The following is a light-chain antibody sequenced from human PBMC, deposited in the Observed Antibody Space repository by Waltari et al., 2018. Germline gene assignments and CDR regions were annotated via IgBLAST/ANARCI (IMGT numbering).Light chain of an antibody. V-gene: IGKV3-11*01. CDR2: DAS. J-gene: IGKJ4*01. CDR1: QSVSSY. Sequence: EIVLTQSPATLSLSPGERATLSCRASQSVSSYLAWYQQKPGQAPRLLIYDASNRATGIPARFSGSGSGTDFTLTISSLEPEDFAVYYCQQRGKWPCTFGGGTKV. CDR3: QQRGKWPCT.